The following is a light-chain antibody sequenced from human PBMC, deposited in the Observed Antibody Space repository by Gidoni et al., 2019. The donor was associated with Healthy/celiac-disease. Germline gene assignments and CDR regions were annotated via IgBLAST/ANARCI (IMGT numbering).Light chain of an antibody. Sequence: IVMTQSPDSLAVSLGERATINCKSSQSVLYRSNNKNYFAWYQQKPGQHPKLLIYWASTRESGVPDRCSGSGSGTDFTITISSLQAEDVAVYYCQQYYSTPYTFGQGTKLEIK. J-gene: IGKJ2*01. CDR3: QQYYSTPYT. CDR1: QSVLYRSNNKNY. V-gene: IGKV4-1*01. CDR2: WAS.